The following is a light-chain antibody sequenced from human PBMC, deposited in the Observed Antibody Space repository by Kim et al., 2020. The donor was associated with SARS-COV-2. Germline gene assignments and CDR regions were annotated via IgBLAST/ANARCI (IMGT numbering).Light chain of an antibody. CDR1: QSVSSSY. CDR3: QHHRFT. V-gene: IGKV3-20*01. J-gene: IGKJ3*01. CDR2: GAS. Sequence: LSVSPGERATLSCRASQSVSSSYLAWYQQKPGQAPRLLIYGASSRATGIPDRFSGSGSGTDFTLTISRLEPEDFAVYYCQHHRFTFGPGTKVDIK.